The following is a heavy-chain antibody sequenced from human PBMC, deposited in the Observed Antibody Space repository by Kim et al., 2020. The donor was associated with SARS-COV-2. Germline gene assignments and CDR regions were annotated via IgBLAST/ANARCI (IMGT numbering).Heavy chain of an antibody. D-gene: IGHD3-10*01. CDR2: ISYDGSKR. V-gene: IGHV3-30*03. CDR1: GFSFNNFG. J-gene: IGHJ6*02. CDR3: ARGNYHVLVSLGDDYNGMDV. Sequence: GGSLRLSCAASGFSFNNFGMHWVRQAPGKGLEWVALISYDGSKRYYADSLKGRFTISRDSSRNTLYLQMDSLRVEDTAVYFCARGNYHVLVSLGDDYNGMDVWGQGTTVTVSS.